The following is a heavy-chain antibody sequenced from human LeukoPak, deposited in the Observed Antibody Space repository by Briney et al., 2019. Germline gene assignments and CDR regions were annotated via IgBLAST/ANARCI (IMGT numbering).Heavy chain of an antibody. D-gene: IGHD3-22*01. V-gene: IGHV4-34*01. Sequence: PSETLSLTCTVYGGSFSAYFWSWIRQPPGKGLEWIGEINHGGSTNYNPSLKSRVTILVDTSRNQFSLKLSSVTAADTAVYYCARGPPLTHYDGSGYYFFDYWGQGILVTVSS. CDR2: INHGGST. J-gene: IGHJ4*02. CDR3: ARGPPLTHYDGSGYYFFDY. CDR1: GGSFSAYF.